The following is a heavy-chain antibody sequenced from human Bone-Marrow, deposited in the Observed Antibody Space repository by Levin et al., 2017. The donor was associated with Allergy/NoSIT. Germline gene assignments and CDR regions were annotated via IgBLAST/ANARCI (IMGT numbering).Heavy chain of an antibody. CDR2: ISYDGSNK. Sequence: GGSLRLSCAASGFTFSSYGMHWVRQAPGKGLEWVAVISYDGSNKYYADSVKGRFTISRDNSKNTLYLQMNSLRAEDTAVYYCAKDGRSGSYYGYWGQGTLVTVSS. D-gene: IGHD1-26*01. CDR3: AKDGRSGSYYGY. V-gene: IGHV3-30*18. J-gene: IGHJ4*02. CDR1: GFTFSSYG.